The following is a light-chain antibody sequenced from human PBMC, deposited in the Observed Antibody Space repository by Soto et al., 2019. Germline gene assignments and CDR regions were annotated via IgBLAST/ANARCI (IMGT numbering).Light chain of an antibody. V-gene: IGKV1-39*01. J-gene: IGKJ1*01. CDR3: QQLNSYPIT. CDR1: QSISSY. Sequence: DNPTTQSPSSLSASVGDRVTITCRASQSISSYLNWYQQKPGKAPKLLIYAASSLQSGVPSRFSGSGSGTDFTLTISSLQPEDFATYYCQQLNSYPITFGQGTKVDIK. CDR2: AAS.